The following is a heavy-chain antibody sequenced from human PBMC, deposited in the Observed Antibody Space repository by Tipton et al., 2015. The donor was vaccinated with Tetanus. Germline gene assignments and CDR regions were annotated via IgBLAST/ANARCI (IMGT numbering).Heavy chain of an antibody. V-gene: IGHV5-51*01. J-gene: IGHJ3*02. D-gene: IGHD2-21*01. CDR1: GYTFTDNW. CDR3: AKGDSFHI. CDR2: IYPGDSHV. Sequence: MQLVQSGAEVKKPGESLNISCQASGYTFTDNWIGWVRQRPGKGLEWMGVIYPGDSHVQFSPSFQGRVPFSVDKSINTAYLQWNSLRASDTAMYFCAKGDSFHIWDQGTMVIVSS.